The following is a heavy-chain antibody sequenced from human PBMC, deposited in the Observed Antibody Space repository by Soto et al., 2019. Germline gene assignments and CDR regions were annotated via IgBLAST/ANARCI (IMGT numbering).Heavy chain of an antibody. D-gene: IGHD4-17*01. CDR1: GFTFSSFS. CDR3: ARDRGGFDP. V-gene: IGHV3-21*01. J-gene: IGHJ5*02. Sequence: EVQVVESGGGLVKPGGSLRLSCAASGFTFSSFSMNWVRQAPGKGLEWVSSISGSGSYIYYADSLKGRFTISRDNAKNSLSPQMNSLIVEDTAIYYCARDRGGFDPWGQGSLVTVSS. CDR2: ISGSGSYI.